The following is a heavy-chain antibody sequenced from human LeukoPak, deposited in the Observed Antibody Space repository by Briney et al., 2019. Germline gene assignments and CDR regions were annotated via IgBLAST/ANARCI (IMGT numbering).Heavy chain of an antibody. V-gene: IGHV1-8*01. J-gene: IGHJ4*02. Sequence: ASVNVSCRASGYTFTIYDVSWVRLAPGQGLEWMGWMNPNSGNTGYAQKFQGRVTMTRNTSISTAYMELSSLRSEDTAVYYCARGAFMITFGEHLYYFDYWGQGTLVTVSS. CDR2: MNPNSGNT. CDR3: ARGAFMITFGEHLYYFDY. D-gene: IGHD3-16*01. CDR1: GYTFTIYD.